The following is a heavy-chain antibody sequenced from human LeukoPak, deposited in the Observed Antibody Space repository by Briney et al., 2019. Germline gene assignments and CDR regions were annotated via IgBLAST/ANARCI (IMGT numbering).Heavy chain of an antibody. CDR3: VNANAFQRYYFDY. D-gene: IGHD3-3*02. CDR1: GGTFSSYT. V-gene: IGHV1-69*02. Sequence: ASVKVSCKASGGTFSSYTISWVRQAPGQGLEWMGRIIPILGIANYAQKFQGRVTITADKSTRTAYMELSSLRSEDTAVYYCVNANAFQRYYFDYWGQGTLVTVSS. CDR2: IIPILGIA. J-gene: IGHJ4*02.